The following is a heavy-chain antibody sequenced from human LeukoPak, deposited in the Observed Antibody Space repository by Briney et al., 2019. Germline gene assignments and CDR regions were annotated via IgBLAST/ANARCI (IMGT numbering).Heavy chain of an antibody. CDR2: IYHNGNS. V-gene: IGHV4-59*01. CDR1: GDLFYAYH. D-gene: IGHD3-16*01. J-gene: IGHJ4*02. Sequence: PSETLSLPCSVLGDLFYAYHRNRVRQPPGKGLQWIGYIYHNGNSNYNPSLKGRLTISVDTVKNQFSLKLTSVTAADTAVFYCAREGGLQSHFVYWGQGALVTVSS. CDR3: AREGGLQSHFVY.